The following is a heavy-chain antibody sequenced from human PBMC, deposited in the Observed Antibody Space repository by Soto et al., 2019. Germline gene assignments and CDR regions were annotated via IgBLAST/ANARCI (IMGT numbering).Heavy chain of an antibody. D-gene: IGHD2-2*01. CDR3: ARELVVVVPAAPPYNWFDP. J-gene: IGHJ5*02. CDR2: IYYSGST. CDR1: GGSISSYY. Sequence: SETLSLTCTVSGGSISSYYWSWIRQHPGKGLEWIGYIYYSGSTYYNPSLKSRVTISVDTSKNQFSLKLSSVTAADTAVYYCARELVVVVPAAPPYNWFDPWGQGTLVTVSS. V-gene: IGHV4-59*06.